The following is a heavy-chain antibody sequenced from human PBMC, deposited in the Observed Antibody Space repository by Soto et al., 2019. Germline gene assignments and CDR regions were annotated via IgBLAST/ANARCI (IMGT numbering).Heavy chain of an antibody. D-gene: IGHD3-9*01. J-gene: IGHJ6*02. Sequence: VKVSCKASGGTFSSYAISWVRQAPGQGLEWMGGIIPIFGTANYAQKFQGRVTITADESTSTAYMELSSLRSEDTAVYYCARANYDILTGYYSRNYYYGMDVWGQGTTVTVSS. CDR1: GGTFSSYA. V-gene: IGHV1-69*01. CDR2: IIPIFGTA. CDR3: ARANYDILTGYYSRNYYYGMDV.